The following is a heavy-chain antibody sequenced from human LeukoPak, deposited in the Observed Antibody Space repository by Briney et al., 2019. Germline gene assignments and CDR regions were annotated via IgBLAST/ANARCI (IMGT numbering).Heavy chain of an antibody. CDR2: INSDGRTT. J-gene: IGHJ4*02. CDR3: ARSSNGVYIQ. D-gene: IGHD2-8*01. V-gene: IGHV3-74*01. CDR1: GFTFSTYW. Sequence: GGSLRLSCATSGFTFSTYWMHWVRQTPGKELEWVARINSDGRTTVYADSVRGRFAISRDNAKNTLYLQMNSLRAEDTAVYYCARSSNGVYIQWGQGTLVTVSS.